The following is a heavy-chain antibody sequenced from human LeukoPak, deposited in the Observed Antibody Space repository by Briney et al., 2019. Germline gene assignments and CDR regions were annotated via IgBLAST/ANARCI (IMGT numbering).Heavy chain of an antibody. D-gene: IGHD3-16*01. CDR1: GYTFTSYY. CDR3: ARAGTDYGDYLGY. J-gene: IGHJ4*02. CDR2: INPSGGST. V-gene: IGHV1-46*01. Sequence: ASVKVSCKASGYTFTSYYMHWVRQAPGQELEWMGIINPSGGSTSYAQKFQGRVTMTRETSTSTVYMELSSLRSEDTAVYYCARAGTDYGDYLGYWGQGTLVTVSS.